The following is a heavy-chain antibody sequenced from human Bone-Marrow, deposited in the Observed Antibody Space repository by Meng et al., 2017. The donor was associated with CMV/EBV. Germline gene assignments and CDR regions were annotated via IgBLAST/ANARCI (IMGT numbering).Heavy chain of an antibody. D-gene: IGHD2-2*01. Sequence: GESLKISCAASGFTFSGYSMNWVRQAPGKGLEWVSSISSSSSYIYYADSVKGRFTISRDNAKNSLYLQMNSLRAEDTAVYYCARDRLRGVVVPAATLNWFDPWGQGTLVTVSS. V-gene: IGHV3-21*01. CDR3: ARDRLRGVVVPAATLNWFDP. J-gene: IGHJ5*02. CDR2: ISSSSSYI. CDR1: GFTFSGYS.